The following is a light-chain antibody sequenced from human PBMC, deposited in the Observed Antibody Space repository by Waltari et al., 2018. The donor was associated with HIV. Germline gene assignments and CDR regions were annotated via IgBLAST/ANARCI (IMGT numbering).Light chain of an antibody. CDR2: DNN. CDR1: SSQIGNNY. CDR3: VTWDNSLSAYV. Sequence: QSVFTQPPSLSAAPGQRVTISCSGSSSQIGNNYLTWYQQLPGTAPKLVIYDNNKRPSGIPDRFSGSKSGTSATLGITGLQTGDEADYYCVTWDNSLSAYVFGTGTKVTVL. J-gene: IGLJ1*01. V-gene: IGLV1-51*01.